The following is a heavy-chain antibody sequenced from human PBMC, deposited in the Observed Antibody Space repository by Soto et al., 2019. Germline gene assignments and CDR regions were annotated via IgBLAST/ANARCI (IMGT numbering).Heavy chain of an antibody. CDR2: ISGSGGST. V-gene: IGHV3-23*01. Sequence: GGALRLSCAASGFTFSSYAMSWVRQAPGKGLEWVSAISGSGGSTYYADSVKGRFTISRDNSKNTLYLQMNSLRAEDTAVYYWAKVYPPNKYGEPPQVGAFDIRGQGTMVTVSS. CDR1: GFTFSSYA. J-gene: IGHJ3*02. CDR3: AKVYPPNKYGEPPQVGAFDI. D-gene: IGHD4-17*01.